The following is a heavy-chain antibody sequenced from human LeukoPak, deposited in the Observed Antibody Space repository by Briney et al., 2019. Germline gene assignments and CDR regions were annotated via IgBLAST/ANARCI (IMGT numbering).Heavy chain of an antibody. Sequence: PSETLSLTCTVSGGSISSYYWSWIRQPPGKGLEWIGYIYYSGSTNYHPSLKSRVTISVDTSKNQFSLKLTSVTAADTAVYYYARLKSAFDSSGYLIYWGQGTLVTVSS. D-gene: IGHD3-22*01. CDR2: IYYSGST. CDR3: ARLKSAFDSSGYLIY. V-gene: IGHV4-59*08. J-gene: IGHJ4*02. CDR1: GGSISSYY.